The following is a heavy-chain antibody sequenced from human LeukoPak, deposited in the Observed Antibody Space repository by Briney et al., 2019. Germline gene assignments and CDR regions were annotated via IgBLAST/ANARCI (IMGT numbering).Heavy chain of an antibody. D-gene: IGHD1-7*01. CDR2: IWYDGSNK. J-gene: IGHJ4*02. CDR3: ARDSLSNWNYESCVYY. CDR1: GFTFSSYG. V-gene: IGHV3-33*01. Sequence: GGSLRLSCAASGFTFSSYGMHWVRQAPGKGLEWVAVIWYDGSNKYYADSVKGRFTISRDNSKNTLYLQMNSLRAEDTAVYYCARDSLSNWNYESCVYYWGQGTLVTVST.